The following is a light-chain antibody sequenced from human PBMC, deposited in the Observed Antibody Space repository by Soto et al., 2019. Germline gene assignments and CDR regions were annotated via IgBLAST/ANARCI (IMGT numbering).Light chain of an antibody. CDR3: QQYGSSRWT. Sequence: PGERATLSCRASQRVSSTYLAWYQQKPGQAPRPLISAASSRATGTPDRFSGSGSGTDFTLTISRLEPEDFAVYYWQQYGSSRWTFGQGTKVEIK. CDR2: AAS. V-gene: IGKV3-20*01. CDR1: QRVSSTY. J-gene: IGKJ1*01.